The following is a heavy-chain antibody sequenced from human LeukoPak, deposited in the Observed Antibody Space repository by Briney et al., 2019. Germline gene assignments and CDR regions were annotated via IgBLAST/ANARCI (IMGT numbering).Heavy chain of an antibody. D-gene: IGHD6-13*01. CDR2: INHNGNVN. J-gene: IGHJ6*02. Sequence: GGSLRLSCAASGFTFSSYWMNWARQAPGKGLEWVASINHNGNVNYYVDSVKGRFTISRDNAKNSLYLQMSNLRAEDTAVYYCARTTTPLLAAAGSTYYYYGMDVWGQGATVTVSS. CDR3: ARTTTPLLAAAGSTYYYYGMDV. V-gene: IGHV3-7*03. CDR1: GFTFSSYW.